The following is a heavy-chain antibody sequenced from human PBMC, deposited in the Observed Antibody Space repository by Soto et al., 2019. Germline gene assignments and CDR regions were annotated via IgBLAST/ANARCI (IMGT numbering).Heavy chain of an antibody. CDR2: IHYTGSI. Sequence: SETLSLTCAVSGGSISSEYFHWTWICQSPGKGLEWIGYIHYTGSIMYNPSFKSRLTMAVDTTKNQFSLQLTSVTAADTAVYFCAREDDGGDRDYYGLDVWGQGTTVTVSS. D-gene: IGHD2-21*02. CDR3: AREDDGGDRDYYGLDV. CDR1: GGSISSEYFH. J-gene: IGHJ6*02. V-gene: IGHV4-30-4*08.